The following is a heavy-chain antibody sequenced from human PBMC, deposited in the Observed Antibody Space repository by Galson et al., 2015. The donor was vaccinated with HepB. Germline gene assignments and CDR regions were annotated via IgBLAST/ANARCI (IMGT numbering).Heavy chain of an antibody. CDR2: FDPEDGET. V-gene: IGHV1-24*01. CDR3: ATYPRRDYVWGSSPDAFDI. CDR1: GYTLPELS. Sequence: SVKVSCKVSGYTLPELSMHWVRQAPGKGLEWMGGFDPEDGETIYAQKFQGRVTMTEDTSTDTAYMELSSLRSEDTAVYYCATYPRRDYVWGSSPDAFDIWGQGTMVTVSS. J-gene: IGHJ3*02. D-gene: IGHD3-16*01.